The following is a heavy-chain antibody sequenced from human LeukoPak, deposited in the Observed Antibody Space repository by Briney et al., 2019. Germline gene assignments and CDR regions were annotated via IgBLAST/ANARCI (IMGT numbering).Heavy chain of an antibody. Sequence: GASVKVSCKASEYTFTDYYMHWVRQAPGQGLEWMGWINPNSGGAFYARKFQGRVTMTRDTSISTAYMELSRLRSDDTAVYYCARDRGFCGTCYTAYWGQGTLVTVSS. CDR1: EYTFTDYY. CDR3: ARDRGFCGTCYTAY. V-gene: IGHV1-2*02. D-gene: IGHD2-2*01. CDR2: INPNSGGA. J-gene: IGHJ4*02.